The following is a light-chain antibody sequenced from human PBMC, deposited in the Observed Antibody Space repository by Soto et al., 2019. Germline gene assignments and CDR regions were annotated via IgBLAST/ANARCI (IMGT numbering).Light chain of an antibody. CDR3: SSYTSSSLYV. V-gene: IGLV2-14*01. Sequence: QSALTQPASVSGSPGQSITISCTGTSSDVGGYNYVSWYQHHPGKAPKLVIYEVTDRPSGVSDRFSGSKSGNTASLTISGLQPEDEADYYCSSYTSSSLYVFGTGTKVTGL. J-gene: IGLJ1*01. CDR2: EVT. CDR1: SSDVGGYNY.